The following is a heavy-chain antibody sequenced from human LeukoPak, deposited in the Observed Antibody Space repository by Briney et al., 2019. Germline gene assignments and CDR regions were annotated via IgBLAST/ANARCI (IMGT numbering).Heavy chain of an antibody. Sequence: GGSETLSCAVSGFTVGGISRSSVRQAPGKGLEWVSLIYRSGRTYYADSVKGRFTISRDNSKNTLYLQMNSLRAEDTAVYYCARGTSFVPGANSNDACDTWEQGAMVTVSS. J-gene: IGHJ3*02. CDR1: GFTVGGIS. V-gene: IGHV3-66*01. D-gene: IGHD1-26*01. CDR3: ARGTSFVPGANSNDACDT. CDR2: IYRSGRT.